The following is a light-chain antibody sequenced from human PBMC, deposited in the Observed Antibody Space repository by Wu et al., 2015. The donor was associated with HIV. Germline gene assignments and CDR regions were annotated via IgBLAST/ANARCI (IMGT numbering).Light chain of an antibody. V-gene: IGKV1-5*03. J-gene: IGKJ4*01. CDR2: TAS. Sequence: ASXGDRVTITXPGQVKTLNPSLGLGILKKPGKAPKLLIYTASTLDTGVPSRFSGSGSGTEFTLTVSSLQPDDLATYYCQQHRFYPLTFGGGTRVEI. CDR1: KTLNPS. CDR3: QQHRFYPLT.